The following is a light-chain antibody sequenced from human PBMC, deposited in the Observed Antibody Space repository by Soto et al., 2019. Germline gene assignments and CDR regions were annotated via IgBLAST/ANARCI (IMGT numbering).Light chain of an antibody. J-gene: IGLJ3*02. V-gene: IGLV1-44*01. CDR3: STWDDSLNGWV. Sequence: QSALTQPPSASGTPGLRVTFSCSGSSSNIGKDTVNWYQQLPGTAPKLLMFNDDKRPSGVPDRFSGSRSGTSASLAISGLQSDDEAVYFCSTWDDSLNGWVFGGGTKLTVL. CDR1: SSNIGKDT. CDR2: NDD.